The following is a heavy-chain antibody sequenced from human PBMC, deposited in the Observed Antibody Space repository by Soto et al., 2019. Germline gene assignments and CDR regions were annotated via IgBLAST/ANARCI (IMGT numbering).Heavy chain of an antibody. D-gene: IGHD6-6*01. CDR2: IYYSGST. Sequence: SETLSLTCTVSGGSISSGGYYWSWIRQHPGKGLEWIGYIYYSGSTYYNPSLKSRVTISVDTSKNQFSLKLSSVTAADTAVYYCARVRSIAARPFDYWGQGTLVTVSS. CDR1: GGSISSGGYY. J-gene: IGHJ4*02. V-gene: IGHV4-31*03. CDR3: ARVRSIAARPFDY.